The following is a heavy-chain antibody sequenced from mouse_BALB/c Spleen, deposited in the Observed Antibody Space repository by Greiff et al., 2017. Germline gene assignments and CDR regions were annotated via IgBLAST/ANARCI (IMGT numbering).Heavy chain of an antibody. J-gene: IGHJ2*01. Sequence: LVKTGASVKISCKASGYSFTGYYMHWVKQSHGKSLEWIGYISCYNGATSYNQKFKGKATFTVDTSSSTAYMQFNSLTSEDSAVYYCARGGKKTLYDYGFDYWGQGTTLTVSS. CDR3: ARGGKKTLYDYGFDY. V-gene: IGHV1S34*01. CDR1: GYSFTGYY. CDR2: ISCYNGAT. D-gene: IGHD2-4*01.